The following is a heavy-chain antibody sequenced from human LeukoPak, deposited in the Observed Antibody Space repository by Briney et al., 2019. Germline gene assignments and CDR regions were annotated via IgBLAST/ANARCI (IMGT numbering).Heavy chain of an antibody. CDR1: GFTVSSNY. V-gene: IGHV3-53*01. J-gene: IGHJ3*02. CDR3: ARWSTARNYYYDTSGYYSREAFDI. CDR2: IYGDSST. D-gene: IGHD3-22*01. Sequence: PGGSLRLSCAASGFTVSSNYMSWVRQAPGKGLEWVSLIYGDSSTYYADSVKGRFTISRDNSKNTLYLQMSSLRAEDTAVYYCARWSTARNYYYDTSGYYSREAFDIWGQGTMVTVSS.